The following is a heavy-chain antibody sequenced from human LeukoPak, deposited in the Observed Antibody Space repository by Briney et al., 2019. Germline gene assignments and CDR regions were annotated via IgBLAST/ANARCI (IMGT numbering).Heavy chain of an antibody. V-gene: IGHV3-33*06. CDR2: MLSDGSNK. CDR3: AKDSGYSYGHGLDY. D-gene: IGHD5-18*01. J-gene: IGHJ4*02. Sequence: GGPLRLSCAASGFTFSTYNMHWVRQAPGKGLEWVALMLSDGSNKYHADSVKGRFTISRDNSKNALFLQMNSLRDEDTAVYYCAKDSGYSYGHGLDYWGQGTLVTVSS. CDR1: GFTFSTYN.